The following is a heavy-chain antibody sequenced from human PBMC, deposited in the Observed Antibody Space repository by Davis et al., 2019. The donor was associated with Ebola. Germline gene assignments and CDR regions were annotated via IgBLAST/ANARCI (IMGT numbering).Heavy chain of an antibody. D-gene: IGHD3-22*01. CDR1: GGSISGYS. Sequence: PSETLSLTCTVSGGSISGYSWSWIRQSPGSGLEWIGYIFDTTITNYNPSLKSRVTMSVDTSKNQFSLKVISVTVADTAVYYCARDWGSYYYDSIGAAYDIWGQGTMVTVSS. V-gene: IGHV4-59*12. CDR3: ARDWGSYYYDSIGAAYDI. CDR2: IFDTTIT. J-gene: IGHJ3*02.